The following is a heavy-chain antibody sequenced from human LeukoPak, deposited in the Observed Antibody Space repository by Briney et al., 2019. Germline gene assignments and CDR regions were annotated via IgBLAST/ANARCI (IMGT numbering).Heavy chain of an antibody. Sequence: GGSLRLSCVASGFTFSKYWLHWVRQAPGKGLVWVSRINPDDKSTSYADSVKGRFTISRDDAKKTLYLQMNSLRAEDTAVYYCANYGSAYYFDYWGQGTLVTVSS. CDR1: GFTFSKYW. CDR2: INPDDKST. CDR3: ANYGSAYYFDY. V-gene: IGHV3-74*01. D-gene: IGHD3-10*01. J-gene: IGHJ4*02.